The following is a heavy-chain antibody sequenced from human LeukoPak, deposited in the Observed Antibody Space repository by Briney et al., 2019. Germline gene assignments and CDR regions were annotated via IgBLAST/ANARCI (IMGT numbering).Heavy chain of an antibody. CDR1: GYTFSNFG. Sequence: GASVKVSCKASGYTFSNFGINWVRQAPGQGLEWMGWINPNSGGTDYAQKFQGRVTMTRDTSISTAYMELSSLKSDDTAVYYCAREFQGSAWSHWGQGTLVTVSS. D-gene: IGHD6-13*01. J-gene: IGHJ4*02. CDR2: INPNSGGT. CDR3: AREFQGSAWSH. V-gene: IGHV1-2*02.